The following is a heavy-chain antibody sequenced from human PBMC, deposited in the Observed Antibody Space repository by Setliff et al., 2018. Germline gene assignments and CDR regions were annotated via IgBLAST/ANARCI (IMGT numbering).Heavy chain of an antibody. D-gene: IGHD3-3*01. J-gene: IGHJ6*03. V-gene: IGHV7-4-1*02. CDR1: GYTFSSYA. Sequence: ASVKVPCKASGYTFSSYAMNWVRQAPGQGLEWMGWINTNTRNPTYAQDFTGRFIFALDTSVSTAYLQISSLKAEDTAVYYCARVGDIITIFGVVTPDFYYNRDVWGTGTTVTVSS. CDR2: INTNTRNP. CDR3: ARVGDIITIFGVVTPDFYYNRDV.